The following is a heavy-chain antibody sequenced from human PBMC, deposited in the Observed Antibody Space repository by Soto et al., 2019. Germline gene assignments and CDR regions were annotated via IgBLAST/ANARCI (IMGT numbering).Heavy chain of an antibody. D-gene: IGHD2-15*01. V-gene: IGHV3-11*01. CDR2: ISRSGSTI. Sequence: QVQLVEAGGGLVKPGGSLRLSCAASGFTFSDYYMSWIRQAPGKGLEWVSYISRSGSTISYADAVKGRFTSSRYNAKNSLYLQMNSLRAEDTDVYYCARGGYYYGMAVWGQGTTVTVSS. CDR1: GFTFSDYY. CDR3: ARGGYYYGMAV. J-gene: IGHJ6*02.